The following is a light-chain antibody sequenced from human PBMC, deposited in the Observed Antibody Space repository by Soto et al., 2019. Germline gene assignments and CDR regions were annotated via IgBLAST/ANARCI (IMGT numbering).Light chain of an antibody. CDR2: GAS. CDR3: QQYGLSLLT. Sequence: EIVLKRCPGRPPLPSKKRATLCCWAILSVSNNYLAWYQQKPGQAPRLLIYGASNRATGIPDRFSGSGSVTDFTLSISRLEAVALAVYYCQQYGLSLLTICGGTK. V-gene: IGKV3-20*01. CDR1: LSVSNNY. J-gene: IGKJ4*01.